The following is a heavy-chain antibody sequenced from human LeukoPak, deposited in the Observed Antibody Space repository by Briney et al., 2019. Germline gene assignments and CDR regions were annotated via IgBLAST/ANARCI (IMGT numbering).Heavy chain of an antibody. CDR3: ARDPGEFVVVPAAIPRPNYYFDY. J-gene: IGHJ4*02. CDR1: GSTFTRYY. Sequence: ASVKVSCKASGSTFTRYYMHWVRQAPGQGLEWMGIINPSGGSRSYAQKFQGRVTMTRDTSTSTVYMELSHLRSEDTAVYYCARDPGEFVVVPAAIPRPNYYFDYWGQGTLVTVSS. D-gene: IGHD2-2*01. CDR2: INPSGGSR. V-gene: IGHV1-46*01.